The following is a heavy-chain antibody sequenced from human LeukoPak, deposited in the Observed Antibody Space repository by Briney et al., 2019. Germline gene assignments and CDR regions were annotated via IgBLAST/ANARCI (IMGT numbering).Heavy chain of an antibody. Sequence: ASVKVSCTASGYTFIDYYIHWVRQSPGQGLECMGWMTPKSGDRRYEEKFQGRVAITRETSITTAYMELSGLNSDDTAMYCCTRDVIMGYQQGYFDPWGQGKLVTVSS. CDR1: GYTFIDYY. CDR3: TRDVIMGYQQGYFDP. V-gene: IGHV1-2*02. J-gene: IGHJ5*02. D-gene: IGHD2-8*01. CDR2: MTPKSGDR.